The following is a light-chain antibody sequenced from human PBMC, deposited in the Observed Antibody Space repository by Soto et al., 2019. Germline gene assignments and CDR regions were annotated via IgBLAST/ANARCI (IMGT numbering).Light chain of an antibody. V-gene: IGKV1-39*01. Sequence: IQMTQSPSSLSASVGDRVTITCRASQSISNYLHWYQQKPGEAPKLLMYAASSLQSGVPSRFRGSGSGTDFTLTISRLQAEDFATYYCLQNSVSPRTFGQGTEV. CDR2: AAS. CDR3: LQNSVSPRT. J-gene: IGKJ1*01. CDR1: QSISNY.